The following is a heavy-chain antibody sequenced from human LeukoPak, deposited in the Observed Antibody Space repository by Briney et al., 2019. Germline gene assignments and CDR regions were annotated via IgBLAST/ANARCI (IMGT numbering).Heavy chain of an antibody. CDR2: VYYTGVT. Sequence: SETLSLTCTVSGGYIITSGHYWGWIRQPPGKGLERIGSVYYTGVTSTNPFFRSRMSISVDTSKNQFSLNLTSVTAADAAVYYCARERSSSGGHNWFDPWGQGTLVTVSS. J-gene: IGHJ5*02. CDR1: GGYIITSGHY. D-gene: IGHD4-23*01. CDR3: ARERSSSGGHNWFDP. V-gene: IGHV4-39*07.